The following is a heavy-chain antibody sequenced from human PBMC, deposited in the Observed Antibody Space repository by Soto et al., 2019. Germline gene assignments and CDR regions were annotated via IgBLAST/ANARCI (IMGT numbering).Heavy chain of an antibody. CDR3: ARDHYRDGYNGGYLDY. CDR2: IYLSGTT. D-gene: IGHD5-12*01. Sequence: NPSETLSLTCAVSGFSISSGYYWGWIRQPPGKGLEWIGSIYLSGTTYYNPSLKSRVTISVDTSKNQFSLKLYSVTAADTAVYYCARDHYRDGYNGGYLDYWGQGTLVTVSS. CDR1: GFSISSGYY. J-gene: IGHJ4*02. V-gene: IGHV4-38-2*02.